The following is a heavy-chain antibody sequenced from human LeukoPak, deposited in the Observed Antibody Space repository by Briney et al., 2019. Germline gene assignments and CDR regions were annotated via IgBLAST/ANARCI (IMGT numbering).Heavy chain of an antibody. Sequence: SETLSLTCAVYGGSFSGYYWSWIRQPPGKGLEWIGEINHSGSTNYNPSLKSRVTISVDTSKNQFFLKLSSVTAADTAVYYCARVVRGMAPIDYWGQGTLVTVSS. V-gene: IGHV4-34*01. CDR1: GGSFSGYY. J-gene: IGHJ4*02. D-gene: IGHD6-13*01. CDR3: ARVVRGMAPIDY. CDR2: INHSGST.